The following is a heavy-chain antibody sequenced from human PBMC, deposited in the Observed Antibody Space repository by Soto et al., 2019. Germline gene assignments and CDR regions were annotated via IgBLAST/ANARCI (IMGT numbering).Heavy chain of an antibody. CDR3: ARQGNSSSYYFDS. Sequence: ASVEVSCKXSGYTFTTSFIHWLRQAPGQGPEWMGMINPSGGATSYAHNFEGRVTMTTVTSTTTLYMDLRSLTSDDTAVYFCARQGNSSSYYFDSWGQGSLVTVSS. D-gene: IGHD3-22*01. CDR1: GYTFTTSF. CDR2: INPSGGAT. V-gene: IGHV1-46*01. J-gene: IGHJ4*02.